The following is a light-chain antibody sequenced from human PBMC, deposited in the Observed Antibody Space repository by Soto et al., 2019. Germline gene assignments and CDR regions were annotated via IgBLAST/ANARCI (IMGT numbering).Light chain of an antibody. CDR1: QDISNH. CDR2: DAS. V-gene: IGKV1-33*01. Sequence: DIQLTQSPSSLSASVGDRVTITCQASQDISNHLNWYQQKPGKAPNLLIYDASDLETGVPSRFSGGGSGTFFSFTSNSLQPEDIATYYRQKHDGVPLFGPGTKVEIK. CDR3: QKHDGVPL. J-gene: IGKJ3*01.